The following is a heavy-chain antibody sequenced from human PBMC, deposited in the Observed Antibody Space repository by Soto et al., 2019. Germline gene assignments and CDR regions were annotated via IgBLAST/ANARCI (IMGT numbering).Heavy chain of an antibody. V-gene: IGHV6-1*01. Sequence: SQTLSLTCAISGDSVSSNIAAWNWIRQSPSRGLEWLGRTYYRSKWYYDYAVSMRGRITISPDTSKNQVSLQLSSVTPEDAAVYYCARVGDNTGWFDYWGQGTRVTVYS. J-gene: IGHJ4*02. D-gene: IGHD6-19*01. CDR2: TYYRSKWYY. CDR1: GDSVSSNIAA. CDR3: ARVGDNTGWFDY.